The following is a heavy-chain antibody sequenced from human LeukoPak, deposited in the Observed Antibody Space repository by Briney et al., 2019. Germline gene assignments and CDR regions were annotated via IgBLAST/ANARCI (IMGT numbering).Heavy chain of an antibody. V-gene: IGHV1-46*01. CDR1: GYTFTSYY. CDR2: INPSGGST. D-gene: IGHD1-14*01. J-gene: IGHJ3*02. Sequence: ASVNVSCKASGYTFTSYYMHWVRQAPGQGLEWMGIINPSGGSTTYAQKFQGTVTMTRDTSTTTVYMELSSLRSGDTAVYYCAREGITSITGNAFDIWGQGTMVTVSS. CDR3: AREGITSITGNAFDI.